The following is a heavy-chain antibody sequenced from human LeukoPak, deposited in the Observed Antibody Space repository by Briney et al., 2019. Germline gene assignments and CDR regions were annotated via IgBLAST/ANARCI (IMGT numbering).Heavy chain of an antibody. CDR2: IKQDGGQI. D-gene: IGHD4-17*01. CDR1: EFTFNSYW. J-gene: IGHJ4*02. V-gene: IGHV3-7*01. Sequence: GGSLRLSCAASEFTFNSYWMSWVRQAPGKGLEWVANIKQDGGQIYYLDSVKGRFTVSRDNAKNSLYLQMNSLRAEDTAVYYCARLGARQMLEYWGQGTLVTVSS. CDR3: ARLGARQMLEY.